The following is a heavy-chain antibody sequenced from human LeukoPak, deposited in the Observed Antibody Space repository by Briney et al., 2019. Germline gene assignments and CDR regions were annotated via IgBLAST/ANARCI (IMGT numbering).Heavy chain of an antibody. J-gene: IGHJ4*02. CDR2: ISYDGSNK. V-gene: IGHV3-30*18. D-gene: IGHD1-26*01. CDR1: GFTFSSYG. CDR3: AKDLPRAGAITD. Sequence: GGSLRLSCAASGFTFSSYGMHWVRQAPGKGLEWVAVISYDGSNKYYADSVKGRFTISRDNSKNTLYLQMNSLRAEDTAVYYCAKDLPRAGAITDWGQGTLVTVSS.